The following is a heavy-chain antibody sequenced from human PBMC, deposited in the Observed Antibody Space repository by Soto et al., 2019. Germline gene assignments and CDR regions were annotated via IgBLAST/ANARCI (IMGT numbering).Heavy chain of an antibody. D-gene: IGHD6-19*01. CDR2: ISYDGNKK. J-gene: IGHJ6*01. CDR1: GFTFSSYA. Sequence: PXGSLRLSCAASGFTFSSYAMSWVRQAPGKGLEWVAGISYDGNKKYYAESVKGRFTISRDNSKKTLYLQMNSLRIEDTTLYYCAREAPGSGWSDYYYGMDVWGQGTTVTVSS. V-gene: IGHV3-30-3*01. CDR3: AREAPGSGWSDYYYGMDV.